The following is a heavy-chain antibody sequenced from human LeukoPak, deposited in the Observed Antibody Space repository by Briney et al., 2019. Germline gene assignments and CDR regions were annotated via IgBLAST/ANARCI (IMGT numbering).Heavy chain of an antibody. CDR1: GGSMRNFY. Sequence: SETLSLTCSVSGGSMRNFYWSWIRQPPGEGLEWIGYIDYTGSTSYNPSLKSRVTISMDTSKNQFSLRLNSVAAADTAAYFCARGLSSTRRESDYWGQGTLVTVST. CDR3: ARGLSSTRRESDY. J-gene: IGHJ4*02. D-gene: IGHD2-2*01. V-gene: IGHV4-59*01. CDR2: IDYTGST.